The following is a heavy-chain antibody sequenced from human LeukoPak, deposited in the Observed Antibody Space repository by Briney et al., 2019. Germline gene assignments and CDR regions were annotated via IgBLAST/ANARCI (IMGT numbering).Heavy chain of an antibody. CDR3: AKYYCSSTSCYDGWFDP. CDR2: ISWNSGSI. J-gene: IGHJ5*02. V-gene: IGHV3-9*01. D-gene: IGHD2-2*01. Sequence: PGRSLRLSCAASGFTFDDYAMHWVRQAPGKGLEWVSGISWNSGSIGYADSVKGRFTISRDNAKNSLYLQMNSLRAEDTALYYCAKYYCSSTSCYDGWFDPWGQGTLVTVSS. CDR1: GFTFDDYA.